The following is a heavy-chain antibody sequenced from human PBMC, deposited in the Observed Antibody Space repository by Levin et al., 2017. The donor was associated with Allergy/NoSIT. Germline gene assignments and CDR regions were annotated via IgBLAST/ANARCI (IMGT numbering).Heavy chain of an antibody. CDR3: ARVSCSSTSCYAGYYYYGMDV. V-gene: IGHV1-3*01. D-gene: IGHD2-2*01. Sequence: WASVKVSCKASGYTFTSYAMHWVRQAPGQRLEWMGWINAGNGNTKYSQKFQGRVTITRDTSASTAYMELSSLRSEDTAVYYCARVSCSSTSCYAGYYYYGMDVWGQGTTVTVSS. CDR1: GYTFTSYA. CDR2: INAGNGNT. J-gene: IGHJ6*02.